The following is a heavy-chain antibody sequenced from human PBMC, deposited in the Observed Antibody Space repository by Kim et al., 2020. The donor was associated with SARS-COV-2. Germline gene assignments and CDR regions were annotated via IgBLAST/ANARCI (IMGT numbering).Heavy chain of an antibody. D-gene: IGHD6-19*01. J-gene: IGHJ6*02. V-gene: IGHV4-4*07. CDR1: GGSISSYY. CDR3: ARDFSGWHAIGYYYYYYGMDV. Sequence: SETLSLTCTVSGGSISSYYWSWIRQPAGKGLEWIGRIYTSGSTNYNPSLKSRVTMSVDTSKNQFSLKLSSVTAADTAVYYCARDFSGWHAIGYYYYYYGMDVWGQGTTVTVSS. CDR2: IYTSGST.